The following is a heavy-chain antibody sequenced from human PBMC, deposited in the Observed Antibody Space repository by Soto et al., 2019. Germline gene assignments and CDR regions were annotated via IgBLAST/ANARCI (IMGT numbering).Heavy chain of an antibody. D-gene: IGHD2-2*01. J-gene: IGHJ4*02. CDR3: AREAVVPAGNSKKYYFDY. V-gene: IGHV4-59*01. Sequence: SETLSLTCTVSGGSISSYYWSWIRQPPGKGLEWIGYIYYSGSTNYNPSLKSRVTISVDTSKNQFSLKLSSVTAADTAVYYCAREAVVPAGNSKKYYFDYWGQGTLVTVSS. CDR1: GGSISSYY. CDR2: IYYSGST.